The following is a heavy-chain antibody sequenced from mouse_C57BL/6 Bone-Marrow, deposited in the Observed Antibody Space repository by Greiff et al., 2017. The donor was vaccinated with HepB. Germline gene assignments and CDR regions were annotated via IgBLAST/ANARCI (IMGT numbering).Heavy chain of an antibody. CDR1: GFSLTSYG. Sequence: VQLVESGPGLVAPSQSLSITCTVSGFSLTSYGVDWVRQSPGKGLEWLGVIWGVGSTNYNSALKSRLSISKDNSKSQVFLKMNSLQTDDTAMYYWASFYGNYGAWFAYWGQGTLVTVSA. D-gene: IGHD2-1*01. V-gene: IGHV2-6*01. CDR2: IWGVGST. CDR3: ASFYGNYGAWFAY. J-gene: IGHJ3*01.